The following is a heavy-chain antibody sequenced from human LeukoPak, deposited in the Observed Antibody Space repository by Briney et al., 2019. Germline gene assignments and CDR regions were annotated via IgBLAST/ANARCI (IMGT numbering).Heavy chain of an antibody. CDR1: GGSITSSSYY. V-gene: IGHV4-39*07. Sequence: SETLSLTCTVSGGSITSSSYYWGWIRQPPGKGLEWIGSIYYSGSTYYNPSVKSRVTISVDTSKNQFSLKLSSVTAADTAVYYCAGYYGSGSYYNLKNWFDPWGQGTLVTVSS. J-gene: IGHJ5*02. D-gene: IGHD3-10*01. CDR2: IYYSGST. CDR3: AGYYGSGSYYNLKNWFDP.